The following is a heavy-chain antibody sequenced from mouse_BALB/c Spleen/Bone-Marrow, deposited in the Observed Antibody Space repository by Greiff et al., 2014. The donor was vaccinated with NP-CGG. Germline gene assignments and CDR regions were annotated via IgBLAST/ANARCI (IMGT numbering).Heavy chain of an antibody. CDR3: ARGIFLYGNFLLDY. Sequence: VQLKESGAELVKPGASVKLSCTASGFNIKDTYMHWVKQRPEQGLEWIGRIDPANGNTKYDPKFQGKATITADTSPNTAYLQLSSLTSEDTAVYYCARGIFLYGNFLLDYWGQGTSVTVSS. D-gene: IGHD2-10*02. CDR1: GFNIKDTY. J-gene: IGHJ4*01. CDR2: IDPANGNT. V-gene: IGHV14-3*02.